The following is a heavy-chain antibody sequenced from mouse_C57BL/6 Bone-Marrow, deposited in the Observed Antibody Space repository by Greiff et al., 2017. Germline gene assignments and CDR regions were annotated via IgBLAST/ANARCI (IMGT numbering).Heavy chain of an antibody. CDR1: EFEFPSHD. J-gene: IGHJ3*01. Sequence: EVKVVESGGGLVQPGESLKLSCESSEFEFPSHDMSWVRQTPEKRLELVAAINSDGGSTYYPDTMESRFTISRDNTKKTLYLQLSSLRSEDTALYDSEKLWDEIAYWGQGTLVTVSA. V-gene: IGHV5-2*01. CDR2: INSDGGST. D-gene: IGHD4-1*01. CDR3: EKLWDEIAY.